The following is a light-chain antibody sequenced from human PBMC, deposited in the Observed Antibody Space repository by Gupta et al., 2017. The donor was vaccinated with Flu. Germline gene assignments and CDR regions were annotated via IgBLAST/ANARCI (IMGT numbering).Light chain of an antibody. Sequence: STDVGGYNLVSWYQHHPGRAPKLMIFEVTNRPSGVSNPFSGSRSGNTASLTISGLQAEDEADYYCSSFTSSSTLVVFGGGTRLTVL. J-gene: IGLJ2*01. V-gene: IGLV2-14*01. CDR1: STDVGGYNL. CDR2: EVT. CDR3: SSFTSSSTLVV.